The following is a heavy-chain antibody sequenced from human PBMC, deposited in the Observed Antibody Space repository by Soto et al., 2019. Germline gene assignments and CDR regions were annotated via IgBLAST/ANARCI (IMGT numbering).Heavy chain of an antibody. CDR3: ARVGYYGSGSYSPFDY. Sequence: GGSLRLSCAASGFTFSSYGMHWVRQAPGKGLEWVAVIWYDGSNKYYADSVKGRFTISRDNSKNTLYLQMNSLRAEDTAVYYCARVGYYGSGSYSPFDYWGQGTLVTAPQ. V-gene: IGHV3-33*01. CDR1: GFTFSSYG. D-gene: IGHD3-10*01. J-gene: IGHJ4*02. CDR2: IWYDGSNK.